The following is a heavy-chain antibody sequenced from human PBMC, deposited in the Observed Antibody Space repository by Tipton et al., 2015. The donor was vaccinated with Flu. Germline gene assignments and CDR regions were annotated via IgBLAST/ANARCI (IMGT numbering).Heavy chain of an antibody. CDR3: AKDLGFGLVDAPYISGMDV. D-gene: IGHD3-10*01. J-gene: IGHJ6*02. V-gene: IGHV3-30*18. CDR1: GFIFSNYG. Sequence: SLRLSCAASGFIFSNYGIHWVRQAPGKGLEWVAVTSYDGRERFYADSVKGRFTVSRDNSKNTVFLQMNGLTTDDTSIYYCAKDLGFGLVDAPYISGMDVWGQGTTVTVSS. CDR2: TSYDGRER.